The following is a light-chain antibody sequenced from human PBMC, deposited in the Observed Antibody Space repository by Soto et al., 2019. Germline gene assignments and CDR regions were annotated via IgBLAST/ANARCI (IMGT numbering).Light chain of an antibody. V-gene: IGLV1-51*01. CDR1: SSNIGNNY. CDR3: GTWDSSLSGVV. J-gene: IGLJ2*01. Sequence: QSVLTQRPSVSAAPGQKVTISCSGSSSNIGNNYVSWYQQLPGTAPKLLIYDNNKRPSGIPDRFSGSKSGTSATLGITGLQTGDEADYYCGTWDSSLSGVVFGGGTKLTVL. CDR2: DNN.